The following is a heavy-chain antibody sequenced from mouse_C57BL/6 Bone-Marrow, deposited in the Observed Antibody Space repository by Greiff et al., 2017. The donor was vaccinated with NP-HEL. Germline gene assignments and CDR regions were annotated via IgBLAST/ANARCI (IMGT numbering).Heavy chain of an antibody. CDR3: ARRESWDYAMDY. CDR2: IYPRSGNT. D-gene: IGHD4-1*01. J-gene: IGHJ4*01. Sequence: VQLQQSGAELARPGASVKLSCKASGYTFTSYGISWVKQRTGQGLEWIGEIYPRSGNTYYNEKFKGKATLTADKSSSTAYMELRSLTSEDSAVYFCARRESWDYAMDYWGQGTSVTVSS. V-gene: IGHV1-81*01. CDR1: GYTFTSYG.